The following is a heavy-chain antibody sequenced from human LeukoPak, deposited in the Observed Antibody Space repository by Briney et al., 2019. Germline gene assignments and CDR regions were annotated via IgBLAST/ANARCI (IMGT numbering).Heavy chain of an antibody. J-gene: IGHJ4*02. V-gene: IGHV3-30*15. CDR2: ILIDGGKE. CDR1: GLTFTSHD. Sequence: GRSLRLSCAASGLTFTSHDMHRVRQAPGKGLEWVAVILIDGGKEYYAGSVEGRLTISRGNSKDTRDLEMRSLRPEDTAAYYCMRYFVCGYGTMGYEVYFGSWCQGTLGTVSS. D-gene: IGHD1-14*01. CDR3: MRYFVCGYGTMGYEVYFGS.